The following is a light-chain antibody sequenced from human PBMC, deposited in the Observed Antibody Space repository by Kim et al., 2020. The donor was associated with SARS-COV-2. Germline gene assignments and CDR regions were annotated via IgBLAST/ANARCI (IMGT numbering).Light chain of an antibody. CDR2: STN. J-gene: IGLJ1*01. Sequence: TVVTQEPSFSVSPGGTVTLTCGLSSGSVSTSDYPSWYQQTPGQAPRTLIYSTNTRSSGVPDRFSGSILGTKAALTITGAQADDESDYYCVLYMGSGNYVLGTGTKVTVL. CDR3: VLYMGSGNYV. V-gene: IGLV8-61*01. CDR1: SGSVSTSDY.